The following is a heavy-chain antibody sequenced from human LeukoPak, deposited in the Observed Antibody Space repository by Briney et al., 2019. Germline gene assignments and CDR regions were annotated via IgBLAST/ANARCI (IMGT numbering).Heavy chain of an antibody. J-gene: IGHJ4*02. CDR2: HYWNDDK. CDR1: GFSLSTSGVA. Sequence: SGPALVNPTQTLTLTCTFSGFSLSTSGVAVGWIRQPPGKALGWLALHYWNDDKRYSPSLKSRLTITKDTSKYRVVLTMTNMDPVDTATYYCAHSLYDSSGYYYFDYWGQGTLVTVSS. V-gene: IGHV2-5*01. CDR3: AHSLYDSSGYYYFDY. D-gene: IGHD3-22*01.